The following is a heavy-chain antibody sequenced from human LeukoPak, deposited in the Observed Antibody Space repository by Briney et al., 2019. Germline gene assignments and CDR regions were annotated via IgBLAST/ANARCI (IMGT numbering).Heavy chain of an antibody. CDR1: GFTFSSYN. D-gene: IGHD3-10*01. CDR2: ISSSGSTI. CDR3: ARLEYYYVSGNYYKLFDY. J-gene: IGHJ4*02. V-gene: IGHV3-48*02. Sequence: GGSLRLSCAASGFTFSSYNMNWVRQAPGKGLEWVSDISSSGSTIYFADSVKGRFTISRDNAKNSLYLQMNSLRDEDKAVYYCARLEYYYVSGNYYKLFDYWGRGTLVTVCS.